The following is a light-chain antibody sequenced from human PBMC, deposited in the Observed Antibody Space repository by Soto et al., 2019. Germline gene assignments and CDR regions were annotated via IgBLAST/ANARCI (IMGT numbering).Light chain of an antibody. V-gene: IGLV1-40*01. Sequence: QSVLTQPPSVSEAPGQRVTISCTGSSSNIGAGYEAHWYQQVPGTAPKLLIYENNNRPSGVPDRFSGSKSGTSASLAITGLQAEDEAQYACQSSDSSLRGYVFGTGTKLTVL. CDR2: ENN. J-gene: IGLJ1*01. CDR1: SSNIGAGYE. CDR3: QSSDSSLRGYV.